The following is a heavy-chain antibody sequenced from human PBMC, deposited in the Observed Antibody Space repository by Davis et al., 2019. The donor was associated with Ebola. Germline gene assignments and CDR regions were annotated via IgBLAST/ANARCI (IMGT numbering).Heavy chain of an antibody. Sequence: SLKISCAASGFTFDDYAMHWVRQAPGKGLEWVSGISWNSGSIGYADSVKGRFTISRDNAKNSLYLQMNSLRAEDTALYYCARLNLDSFDYWGQGSLVTVSS. CDR1: GFTFDDYA. D-gene: IGHD1-14*01. CDR2: ISWNSGSI. CDR3: ARLNLDSFDY. J-gene: IGHJ4*02. V-gene: IGHV3-9*01.